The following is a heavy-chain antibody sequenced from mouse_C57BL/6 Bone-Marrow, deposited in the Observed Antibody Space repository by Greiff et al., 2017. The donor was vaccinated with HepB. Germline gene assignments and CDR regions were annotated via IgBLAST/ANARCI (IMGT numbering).Heavy chain of an antibody. Sequence: QVQLQQPGAELVKPGASVKLSCKASGYTFTSYWMQWVKQRPGQGLEWIGEIDPSDSYTNYNQKFKGKATLTVDTSSSTAYMQLSSLTSEDSAVYYCARFGDPTYYFDYWGQGTTLTVSS. D-gene: IGHD3-3*01. CDR1: GYTFTSYW. CDR2: IDPSDSYT. V-gene: IGHV1-50*01. J-gene: IGHJ2*01. CDR3: ARFGDPTYYFDY.